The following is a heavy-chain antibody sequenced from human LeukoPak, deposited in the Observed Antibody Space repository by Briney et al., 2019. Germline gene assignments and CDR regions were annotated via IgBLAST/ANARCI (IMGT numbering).Heavy chain of an antibody. Sequence: KTGGSLRLSCTASGFTFGDYAMSWFRQAPGKGLEWVTFIRSKAYGGTTEYAASVRGRFTISRDDSKSIAYLQMNSLRAEDTAVYYCARDQLEAYYDTSDYYPDAFNIWGQGTMVTVSP. D-gene: IGHD3-22*01. CDR1: GFTFGDYA. CDR2: IRSKAYGGTT. J-gene: IGHJ3*02. CDR3: ARDQLEAYYDTSDYYPDAFNI. V-gene: IGHV3-49*05.